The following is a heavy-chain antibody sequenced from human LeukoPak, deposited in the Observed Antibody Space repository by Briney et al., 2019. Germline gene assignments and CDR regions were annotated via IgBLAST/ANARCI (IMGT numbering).Heavy chain of an antibody. CDR3: ARDGQAAGTSRIFDY. CDR2: ISAYNGNT. V-gene: IGHV1-18*01. CDR1: GYTFTSYG. Sequence: ASVKVSCKGSGYTFTSYGISWVRQAPGQGLEWMGWISAYNGNTNYAQKLQGRVTMTTDTSTSTAYMELRSLRSDDTAVYYCARDGQAAGTSRIFDYWGQGTLVTVSS. D-gene: IGHD6-13*01. J-gene: IGHJ4*02.